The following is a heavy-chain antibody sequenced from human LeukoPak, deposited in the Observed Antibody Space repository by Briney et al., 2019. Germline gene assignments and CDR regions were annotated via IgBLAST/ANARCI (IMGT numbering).Heavy chain of an antibody. D-gene: IGHD6-19*01. CDR2: ISSSSSTI. CDR3: ARKPGIAVAGTFDY. CDR1: GFTFSSYS. Sequence: GGSLRLSGAASGFTFSSYSMNWVRQAPGKGLEWVSYISSSSSTIYYADSVKGRFTISRDNAKNSLYLQMNSLRAEDTAVYYCARKPGIAVAGTFDYWGQGTLVTVSS. J-gene: IGHJ4*02. V-gene: IGHV3-48*01.